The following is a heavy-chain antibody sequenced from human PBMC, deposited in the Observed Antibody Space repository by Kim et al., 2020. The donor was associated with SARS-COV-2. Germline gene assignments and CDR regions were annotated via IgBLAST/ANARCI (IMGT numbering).Heavy chain of an antibody. J-gene: IGHJ4*02. CDR3: AKLSSWAAAGAIDY. V-gene: IGHV3-23*01. D-gene: IGHD6-13*01. Sequence: GGSLRLSCAASGFTFSSYAMSWVRKTPGKGLEWVSAISGSGGSTYYADSVKARFTISRDNSKNTLYLQMNSLRAEDTAVYYCAKLSSWAAAGAIDYWGQGTLVTVPS. CDR2: ISGSGGST. CDR1: GFTFSSYA.